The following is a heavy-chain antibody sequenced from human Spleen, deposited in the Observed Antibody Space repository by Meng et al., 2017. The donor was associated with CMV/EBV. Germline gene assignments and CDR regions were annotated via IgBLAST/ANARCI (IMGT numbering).Heavy chain of an antibody. J-gene: IGHJ6*02. CDR2: INHSGTT. D-gene: IGHD3-3*01. CDR1: GGSFNSYY. V-gene: IGHV4-34*01. CDR3: ARLEWVLYGMEV. Sequence: SETLSLTCAVYGGSFNSYYWTWIRQPPGKGLEWIGEINHSGTTNSNPSLKRRVTISADTSKKQFSLKLTSVTAAGTAVYYCARLEWVLYGMEVWGQGTTVTVSS.